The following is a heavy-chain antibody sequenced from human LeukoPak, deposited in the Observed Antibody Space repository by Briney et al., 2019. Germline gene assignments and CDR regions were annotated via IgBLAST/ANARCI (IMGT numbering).Heavy chain of an antibody. D-gene: IGHD2-8*01. CDR3: ARALLTSYYYGMDV. V-gene: IGHV3-30-3*01. J-gene: IGHJ6*02. CDR2: ISYDGSNK. Sequence: GRSLRLSCAASGFTFSSYAMHWVRQAPGKGLEWVAVISYDGSNKYYADSVKGRFTISRDNSKNTLYLQMNSLRAEDTAVYYCARALLTSYYYGMDVWGQGTKVTVSS. CDR1: GFTFSSYA.